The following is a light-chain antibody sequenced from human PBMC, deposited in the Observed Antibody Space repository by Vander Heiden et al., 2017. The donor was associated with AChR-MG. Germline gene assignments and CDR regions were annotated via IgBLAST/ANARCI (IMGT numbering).Light chain of an antibody. J-gene: IGKJ4*01. CDR1: QGISSY. CDR2: AAS. CDR3: QQLNSYPLT. V-gene: IGKV1-9*01. Sequence: DIQLTQSPSFLSASVGDRVTITSRASQGISSYLAWYQQKPGKAPKLLIYAASTLQSGVPSRFSGSGSGTEFTLTISSLQTEDLATYYCQQLNSYPLTFGGGTKVEIK.